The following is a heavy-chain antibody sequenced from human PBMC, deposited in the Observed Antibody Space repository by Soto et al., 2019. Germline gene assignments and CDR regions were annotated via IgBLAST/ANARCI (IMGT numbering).Heavy chain of an antibody. D-gene: IGHD6-19*01. J-gene: IGHJ4*02. V-gene: IGHV4-39*01. Sequence: PSETLSLTCTVPGGSISSSSYYWGWIRQPPGKGLEWIGSIYYTGITHYNPSLKSRATISIDTSKNQFSLNLNSVTATDTAVYYCARPARQDTVAGNYWGQGTLVTVSS. CDR3: ARPARQDTVAGNY. CDR1: GGSISSSSYY. CDR2: IYYTGIT.